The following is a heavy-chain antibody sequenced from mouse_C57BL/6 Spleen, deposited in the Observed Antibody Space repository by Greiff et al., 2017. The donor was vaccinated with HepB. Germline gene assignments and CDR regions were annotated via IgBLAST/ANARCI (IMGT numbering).Heavy chain of an antibody. CDR1: GYTFTSYW. Sequence: QVQLQQPGAELVKPGASVKLSCKASGYTFTSYWMHWVKQRPGQGLEWIGMIHPNSGSTNYNEKFKSKATLTVDKSSSTAYMQLSSLTSEDSAVYYCARRTTVVRGFDYWGQGTTLTVSS. J-gene: IGHJ2*01. D-gene: IGHD1-1*01. CDR3: ARRTTVVRGFDY. V-gene: IGHV1-64*01. CDR2: IHPNSGST.